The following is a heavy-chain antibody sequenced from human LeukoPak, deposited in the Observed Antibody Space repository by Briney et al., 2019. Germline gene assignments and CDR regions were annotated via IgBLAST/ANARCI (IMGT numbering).Heavy chain of an antibody. CDR2: MWYDGSNK. D-gene: IGHD6-6*01. V-gene: IGHV3-30*02. J-gene: IGHJ3*02. Sequence: GGSLRLPCAASGFTFSTYGMHWVRQAPGKGLEWVAFMWYDGSNKYYADSVKGRFTISRDNSKNTLYLQMNSLRAEDTALYYCAKGSASHSSSSDIWGQGTMVTVSS. CDR3: AKGSASHSSSSDI. CDR1: GFTFSTYG.